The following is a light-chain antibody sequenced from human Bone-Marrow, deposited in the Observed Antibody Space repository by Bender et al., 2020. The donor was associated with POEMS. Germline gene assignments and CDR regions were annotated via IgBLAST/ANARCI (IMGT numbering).Light chain of an antibody. Sequence: SSELTQAPSVAVSPVQTARISCSGEALSKQYSYWYQKKPGQAPALVIFKDTERPSGIPERFSGSSSGTTVTLTIRGVQAEDEADYYCQSADSSGTNVLFGGGTKLSV. CDR1: ALSKQY. J-gene: IGLJ2*01. CDR3: QSADSSGTNVL. V-gene: IGLV3-25*03. CDR2: KDT.